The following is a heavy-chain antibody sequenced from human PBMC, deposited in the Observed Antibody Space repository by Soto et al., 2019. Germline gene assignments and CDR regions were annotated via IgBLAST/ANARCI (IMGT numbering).Heavy chain of an antibody. CDR3: ARGRQGYYDFWSGYYNVGHYYYYMDV. J-gene: IGHJ6*03. CDR1: GGSFSGYY. Sequence: QVQLQQWGAGLLKPSETLSLTCAVYGGSFSGYYWSWIRQPPGKGLEWIGEINHSGSTNYNPSLKSRVTISVDTSKNQFSLKLSSVTAADTAVYYCARGRQGYYDFWSGYYNVGHYYYYMDVWGKGTTVTVSS. V-gene: IGHV4-34*01. CDR2: INHSGST. D-gene: IGHD3-3*01.